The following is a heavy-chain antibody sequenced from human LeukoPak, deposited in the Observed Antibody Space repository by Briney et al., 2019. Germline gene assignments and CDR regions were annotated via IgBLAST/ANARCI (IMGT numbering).Heavy chain of an antibody. V-gene: IGHV3-30-3*01. CDR2: ISYDGSNK. D-gene: IGHD3-10*01. CDR3: AKVDHTGNAFDI. Sequence: GGSLRLSCAASGFTFSSYAMHWVRQAPGKGLEWVAVISYDGSNKYYADSVKGRFTISRDNSKNTLYLQMNSLRAEDTALYYCAKVDHTGNAFDIWGQGTMATVSS. J-gene: IGHJ3*02. CDR1: GFTFSSYA.